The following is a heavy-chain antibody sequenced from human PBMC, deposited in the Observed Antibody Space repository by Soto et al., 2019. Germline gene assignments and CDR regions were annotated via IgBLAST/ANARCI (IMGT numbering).Heavy chain of an antibody. CDR3: AKDLLAAEWFDP. CDR1: GFTFSSYA. CDR2: ISGSGGST. D-gene: IGHD1-26*01. V-gene: IGHV3-23*01. J-gene: IGHJ5*02. Sequence: GGSLRLSCAASGFTFSSYAMSWVRQAPGMGLEWVSAISGSGGSTYYADSVKGRFTISRDNSKNTLYLQMNSLRAEDTAVYYCAKDLLAAEWFDPWGQGTLVTVSS.